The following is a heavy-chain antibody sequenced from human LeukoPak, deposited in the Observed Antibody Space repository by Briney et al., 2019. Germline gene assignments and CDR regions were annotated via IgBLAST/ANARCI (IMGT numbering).Heavy chain of an antibody. D-gene: IGHD3-10*01. Sequence: ASVTVSCKASGYTFTGYYMHWVRQAPGQGLEWMGWINPNSGGTNYAQKFQGRVTMTRDTSISTAYMELSRLRSDDTAVYYCARPGGSKEAFDIWGQGTMVTVSS. CDR1: GYTFTGYY. CDR2: INPNSGGT. J-gene: IGHJ3*02. V-gene: IGHV1-2*02. CDR3: ARPGGSKEAFDI.